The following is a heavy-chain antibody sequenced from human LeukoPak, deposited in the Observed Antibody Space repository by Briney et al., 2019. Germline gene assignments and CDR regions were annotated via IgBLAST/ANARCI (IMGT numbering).Heavy chain of an antibody. D-gene: IGHD6-13*01. Sequence: GGSLRLSCAASGFSFSFYGMHCVRQAPGKGLEWVAVISEDGAKKNYAESVKGRFTISRDNSNNTLYLQMNSLRAEDTAVYYCAKDRETTASGTFDNWGQGTLVTVSS. CDR1: GFSFSFYG. J-gene: IGHJ4*02. CDR2: ISEDGAKK. V-gene: IGHV3-30*18. CDR3: AKDRETTASGTFDN.